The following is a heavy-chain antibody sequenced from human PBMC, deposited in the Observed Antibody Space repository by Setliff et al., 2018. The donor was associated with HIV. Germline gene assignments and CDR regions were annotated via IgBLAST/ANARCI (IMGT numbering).Heavy chain of an antibody. CDR1: GYTFTGYY. CDR3: ARDVMEYFGNYFDY. V-gene: IGHV1-2*06. J-gene: IGHJ4*02. Sequence: ASVKVSCKASGYTFTGYYMHWVRQAPGQGLEWMGRINPNSGGTKYGQKSQGRATISVDTSKNEFSLKLRSVTAADTALYYCARDVMEYFGNYFDYWGQGALVTVSS. D-gene: IGHD3-3*01. CDR2: INPNSGGT.